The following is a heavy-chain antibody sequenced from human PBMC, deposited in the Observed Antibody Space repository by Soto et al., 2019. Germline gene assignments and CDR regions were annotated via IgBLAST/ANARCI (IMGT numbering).Heavy chain of an antibody. J-gene: IGHJ4*02. D-gene: IGHD6-13*01. CDR3: AKATRGGAATLIRDY. CDR2: ISGSGGST. CDR1: GFTFSIYV. V-gene: IGHV3-23*01. Sequence: EVQLLESGGGLVQPGGSLRLSCAAAGFTFSIYVMSWVRQAPGKGLEWVSAISGSGGSTYYADSVKGRFTISRDNSKNMLYLQMNSMRADDTAVYYCAKATRGGAATLIRDYWGQGTLVTVSS.